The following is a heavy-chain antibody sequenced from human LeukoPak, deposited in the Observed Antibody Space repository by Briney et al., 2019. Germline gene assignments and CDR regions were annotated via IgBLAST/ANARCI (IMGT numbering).Heavy chain of an antibody. CDR1: GFTFDDYA. Sequence: GGSLRLSCAASGFTFDDYAMHWVRQAPGKGLERVSGISWNSGSIGYADSVKGRFTISRDNAKNSLYLQMNSLRAEDMALYYCAKDWFRYSSGVENWFDPWGQGTPVTVSS. V-gene: IGHV3-9*03. J-gene: IGHJ5*02. CDR3: AKDWFRYSSGVENWFDP. D-gene: IGHD6-19*01. CDR2: ISWNSGSI.